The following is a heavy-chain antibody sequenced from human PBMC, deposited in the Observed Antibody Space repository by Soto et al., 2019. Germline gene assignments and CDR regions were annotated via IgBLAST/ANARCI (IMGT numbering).Heavy chain of an antibody. CDR1: GFTFSSYA. CDR3: AKVNLEDIVLMVYAPGYYMDV. D-gene: IGHD2-8*01. Sequence: GGSLRLSCAASGFTFSSYAMSWVRQAPGKGLEWVSAISGSGGSTYYADSVKGRFTISRDNSKNTLYLQMNSLRAEDTAVYYCAKVNLEDIVLMVYAPGYYMDVWGKGTTVTVSS. CDR2: ISGSGGST. V-gene: IGHV3-23*01. J-gene: IGHJ6*03.